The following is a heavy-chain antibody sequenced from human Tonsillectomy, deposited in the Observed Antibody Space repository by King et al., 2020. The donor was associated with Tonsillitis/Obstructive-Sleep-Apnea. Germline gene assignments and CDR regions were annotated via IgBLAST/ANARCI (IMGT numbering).Heavy chain of an antibody. CDR3: ARGRIAASPPNWCDP. J-gene: IGHJ5*02. D-gene: IGHD6-6*01. Sequence: VQLQESGPGLVKPSETLSLTCKVSGGVIISYYWSWIRQSPGRGLEWIGHIYYTGNTNYSPSLKSRVTMSVDTSKNQFSLRLSSVTAADTAVYYCARGRIAASPPNWCDPWGQGTLVTVSS. CDR2: IYYTGNT. V-gene: IGHV4-59*01. CDR1: GGVIISYY.